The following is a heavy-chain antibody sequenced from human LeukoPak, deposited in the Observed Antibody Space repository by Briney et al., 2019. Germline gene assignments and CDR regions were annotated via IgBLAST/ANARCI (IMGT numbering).Heavy chain of an antibody. CDR3: ARSVRAAGYYYGSGSLDY. Sequence: SVKVSCKVSGYTLTELSMHWVRQAPGQGLEWMGRIIPILGTANYAHSFQGRVTITADTSTSTAYMELSSLRSEDTAVYYCARSVRAAGYYYGSGSLDYWGQGTLVIVSS. CDR2: IIPILGTA. CDR1: GYTLTELS. V-gene: IGHV1-69*08. J-gene: IGHJ4*02. D-gene: IGHD3-10*01.